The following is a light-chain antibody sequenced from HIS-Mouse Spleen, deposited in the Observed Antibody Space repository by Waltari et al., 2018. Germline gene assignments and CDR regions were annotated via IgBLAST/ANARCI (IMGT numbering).Light chain of an antibody. V-gene: IGLV2-14*03. CDR2: DVS. CDR1: SSDVGGYNY. CDR3: SSYTSSSFNVV. Sequence: QSALTQPASVSGSPGQSITISCTGTSSDVGGYNYVSWYQQHPGKAPELMIYDVSNRPSGFSNRFSGSKSGNTASLTISGLQAEDEADYYCSSYTSSSFNVVFGGGTKLTVL. J-gene: IGLJ2*01.